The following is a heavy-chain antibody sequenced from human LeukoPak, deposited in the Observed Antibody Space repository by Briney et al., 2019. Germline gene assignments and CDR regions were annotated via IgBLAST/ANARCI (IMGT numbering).Heavy chain of an antibody. J-gene: IGHJ5*02. Sequence: GGSLRLSCAASGFTFSSYAMSWVRQAPGKGLEWVSAISGSGGSTYYADSVKGRFTISRDNSKNTLYLQMNSLRAEDTAVYYCAKDLNYDFWMDNWFDPWGQGTLVTVSS. V-gene: IGHV3-23*01. CDR2: ISGSGGST. CDR3: AKDLNYDFWMDNWFDP. CDR1: GFTFSSYA. D-gene: IGHD3-3*01.